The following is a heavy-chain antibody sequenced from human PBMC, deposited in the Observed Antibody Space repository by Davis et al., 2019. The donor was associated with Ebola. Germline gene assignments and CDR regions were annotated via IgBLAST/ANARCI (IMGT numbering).Heavy chain of an antibody. CDR2: INPNSGGT. CDR3: ARVSATVTTLDY. Sequence: ASVKVSCKASGYSFISYGITWVRQAPGQGLEWMGWINPNSGGTNYAQKFQGRVTMTRDTSISTAYMELSRLRSDDTAVYYCARVSATVTTLDYWGQGTLVTVSS. V-gene: IGHV1-2*02. CDR1: GYSFISYG. J-gene: IGHJ4*02. D-gene: IGHD4-17*01.